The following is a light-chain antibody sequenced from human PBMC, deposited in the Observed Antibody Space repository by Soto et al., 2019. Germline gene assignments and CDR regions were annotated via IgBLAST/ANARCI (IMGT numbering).Light chain of an antibody. CDR2: DVT. CDR3: CSYAGTYTHVV. Sequence: QSALTQPRSVSGSPGQSVTISCTGTSSDVGGYNFVSWYQQHPGKAPKLMIYDVTKRPSGVPDRFSGSKSGNTASLTISGLQAEDEADYHCCSYAGTYTHVVFGGGTKVTVL. J-gene: IGLJ2*01. CDR1: SSDVGGYNF. V-gene: IGLV2-11*01.